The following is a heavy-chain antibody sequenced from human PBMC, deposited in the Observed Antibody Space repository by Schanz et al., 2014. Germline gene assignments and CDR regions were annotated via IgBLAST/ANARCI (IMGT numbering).Heavy chain of an antibody. V-gene: IGHV1-18*01. CDR2: ISVYNHNK. D-gene: IGHD5-12*01. J-gene: IGHJ4*02. CDR3: ARERRFHGRGDVYCFDS. CDR1: GYIFINSG. Sequence: QIQLVQSGPEVKKPGATVKVSCKASGYIFINSGISWVRQAPGQGLEWMGWISVYNHNKEYDQKFQGRVTMTTDTSASTAYMALTERRSDDTAVDDCARERRFHGRGDVYCFDSWGQGTLVTVSS.